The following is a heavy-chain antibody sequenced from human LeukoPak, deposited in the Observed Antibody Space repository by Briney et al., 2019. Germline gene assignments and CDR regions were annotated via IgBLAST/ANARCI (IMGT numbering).Heavy chain of an antibody. CDR2: VYFTGAT. V-gene: IGHV4-59*01. J-gene: IGHJ3*02. CDR3: ARAAGDYYDRAFDI. CDR1: AGSISSYF. D-gene: IGHD3-22*01. Sequence: SETLSLTCTVSAGSISSYFWNWIRQPPGTELEWIGYVYFTGATNYNPSLKSRLTISVDTSKNQFSLKLTSVTAADTAVYYCARAAGDYYDRAFDIWGQGTMVTVSS.